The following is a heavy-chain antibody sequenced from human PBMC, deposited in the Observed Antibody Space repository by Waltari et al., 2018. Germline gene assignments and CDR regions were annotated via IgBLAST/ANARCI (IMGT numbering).Heavy chain of an antibody. D-gene: IGHD2-2*02. CDR2: IWVDGSDK. J-gene: IGHJ4*02. Sequence: QVNLVESGGGVVQPGGSLRLSCATSGFTFSNFGMHWVRQAPGKGLGWGARIWVDGSDKFYADPVGSRFTISRDNSARTLYLDMDSLRLDDTAMYYCAKDAFGNTYLDFWGQGTLVTVSS. CDR1: GFTFSNFG. CDR3: AKDAFGNTYLDF. V-gene: IGHV3-30*02.